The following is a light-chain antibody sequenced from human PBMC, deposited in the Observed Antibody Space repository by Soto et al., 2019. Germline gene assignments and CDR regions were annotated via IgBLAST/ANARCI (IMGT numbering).Light chain of an antibody. J-gene: IGKJ2*01. CDR1: QNVGRN. CDR3: QQYNNWTPMST. V-gene: IGKV3-15*01. CDR2: VTS. Sequence: EIVMTQSPDTLSVSPGERATLSCRASQNVGRNVAWYQQRPGQAPRLLIHVTSTRAAAIPARFSGSVSGTEFTLTINSLQPEDFVIYYCQQYNNWTPMSTFGQGTKLEMK.